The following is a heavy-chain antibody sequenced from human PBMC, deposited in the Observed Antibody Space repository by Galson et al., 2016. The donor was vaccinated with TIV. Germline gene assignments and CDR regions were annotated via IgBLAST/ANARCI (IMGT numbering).Heavy chain of an antibody. D-gene: IGHD2-2*01. CDR1: GGSIRGKNW. CDR2: IYESGSI. J-gene: IGHJ6*02. CDR3: ARGSVEVPDNPRDSYYFGMDV. Sequence: SETLSLTCAVSGGSIRGKNWWSWVRQPPGKGLEWIGEIYESGSISYNPSLETRVTISVDKSKKHFSLNLTSVTAADTAVYYCARGSVEVPDNPRDSYYFGMDVWGQGTTVTVSS. V-gene: IGHV4-4*02.